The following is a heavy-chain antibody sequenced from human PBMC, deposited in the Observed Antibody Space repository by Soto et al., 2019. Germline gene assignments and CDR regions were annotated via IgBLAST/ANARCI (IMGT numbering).Heavy chain of an antibody. V-gene: IGHV1-69*06. D-gene: IGHD5-12*01. CDR1: GGTFSSYA. CDR3: ARAGVEMATSYYFDY. J-gene: IGHJ4*02. CDR2: IIPIFGTA. Sequence: QVQLVQSGAEVKKPGSSVKVSCKASGGTFSSYAISWVRQAPGQGLEWMGGIIPIFGTANYAQKFQGRVTITADKSTSTAYMELSSLRSDDTAVYYCARAGVEMATSYYFDYWGQGTLVTVSS.